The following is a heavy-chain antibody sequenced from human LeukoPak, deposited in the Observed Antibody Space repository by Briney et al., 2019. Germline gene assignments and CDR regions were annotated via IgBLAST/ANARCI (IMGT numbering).Heavy chain of an antibody. V-gene: IGHV3-21*01. CDR3: ARAAIVVVPAALGY. J-gene: IGHJ4*02. CDR2: ISSSSSYI. CDR1: GFTFSSYS. D-gene: IGHD2-2*01. Sequence: GGSLRLSCAASGFTFSSYSMNWVRQAPGKGLEWVSSISSSSSYIYYADSVKGRFTISRDNAKNSLYLQMNSLRAEDTAVYYCARAAIVVVPAALGYWGQGTLVTVSS.